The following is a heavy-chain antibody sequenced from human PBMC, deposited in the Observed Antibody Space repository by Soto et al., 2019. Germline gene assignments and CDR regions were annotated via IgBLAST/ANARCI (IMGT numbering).Heavy chain of an antibody. CDR1: GDTFTDYY. Sequence: QVQLMQSGAEGKKPGASVKVSCKASGDTFTDYYIHWVRQAPGQGLEWMGTVNPSGGHTTYAQHFLGRVTMTRDTSNSTLYMELTSLTSDDTAIYYCARGGHVVVVTAALDYWGQGTLVTVSS. CDR2: VNPSGGHT. CDR3: ARGGHVVVVTAALDY. D-gene: IGHD2-21*02. J-gene: IGHJ4*02. V-gene: IGHV1-46*01.